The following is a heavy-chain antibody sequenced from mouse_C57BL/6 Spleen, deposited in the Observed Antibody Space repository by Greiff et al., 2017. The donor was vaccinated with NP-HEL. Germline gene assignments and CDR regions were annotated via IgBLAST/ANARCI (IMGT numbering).Heavy chain of an antibody. D-gene: IGHD1-1*01. CDR2: ISNLAYSI. Sequence: EVKLQESGGGLVQPGGSLKLSCAASGFTFSDYGMAWVRQAPRKGPEWVAFISNLAYSIYYADTVTGRFTISRENAKNTLYLEMSSLRSEDTAMYYCARHAYYYGSSYGYFDVWGTGTTVTVSS. V-gene: IGHV5-15*01. CDR3: ARHAYYYGSSYGYFDV. J-gene: IGHJ1*03. CDR1: GFTFSDYG.